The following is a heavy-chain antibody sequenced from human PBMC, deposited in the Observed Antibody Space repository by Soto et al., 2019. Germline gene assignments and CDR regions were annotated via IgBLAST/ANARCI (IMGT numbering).Heavy chain of an antibody. J-gene: IGHJ4*02. V-gene: IGHV1-69*02. CDR2: TNPTLSMS. Sequence: QVHLVQSGAELKKPGSSVRVSCKASGDTFNFYTINWVRQAPGLGLEWMGRTNPTLSMSNSALKFQGRLSISADQSTRTAYMDLRSIRSDDTAVYYCATSYGSGSQAFDYWGQGALVTVSS. CDR1: GDTFNFYT. D-gene: IGHD3-10*01. CDR3: ATSYGSGSQAFDY.